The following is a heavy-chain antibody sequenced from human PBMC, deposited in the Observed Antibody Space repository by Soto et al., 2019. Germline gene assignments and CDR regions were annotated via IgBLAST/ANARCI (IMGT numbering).Heavy chain of an antibody. CDR1: GYTFTSYY. CDR2: INPSGGST. V-gene: IGHV1-46*01. D-gene: IGHD1-26*01. J-gene: IGHJ4*02. CDR3: ARDLGALVGATQGYYFDY. Sequence: ASVKVSCKASGYTFTSYYMHWVRQAPGQGLEWMGIINPSGGSTSYAQKFQGRVTMTRDTSTNTVYMELSSLRSEDTAVYYCARDLGALVGATQGYYFDYWGQGTLVTVSS.